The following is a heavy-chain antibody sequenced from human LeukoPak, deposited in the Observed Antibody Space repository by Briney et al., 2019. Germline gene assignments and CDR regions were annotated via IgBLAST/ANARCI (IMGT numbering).Heavy chain of an antibody. CDR2: ISGDGSTT. CDR1: GFTFSTYW. J-gene: IGHJ5*02. CDR3: TRRVDTTRWYDP. D-gene: IGHD2-15*01. Sequence: GGSLRLSCAASGFTFSTYWMHWVRQAPGEGLVWVSRISGDGSTTNYADSVEGRFTISRDNAKNTLYLQMNSLRAEDTAVYYCTRRVDTTRWYDPWGRGTLVTVSS. V-gene: IGHV3-74*01.